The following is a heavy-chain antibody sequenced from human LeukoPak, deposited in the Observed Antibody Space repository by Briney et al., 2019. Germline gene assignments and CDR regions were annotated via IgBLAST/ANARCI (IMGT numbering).Heavy chain of an antibody. CDR3: ARRHYYNGRAYYFLDY. D-gene: IGHD3-22*01. J-gene: IGHJ4*02. Sequence: PSETLSLTCTVSGGSVGSDNYYWTWIRQPPGKGLQWIGYISYSGSTNYNPSLKSRVTISLHTPKNQFSLRLSSLTAADTAVYYCARRHYYNGRAYYFLDYWGQGTLVTVSS. V-gene: IGHV4-61*01. CDR1: GGSVGSDNYY. CDR2: ISYSGST.